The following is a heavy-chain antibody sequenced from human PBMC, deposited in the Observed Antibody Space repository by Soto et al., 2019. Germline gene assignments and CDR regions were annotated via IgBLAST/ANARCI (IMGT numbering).Heavy chain of an antibody. V-gene: IGHV3-23*01. CDR1: GFTVSSYA. J-gene: IGHJ6*02. D-gene: IGHD3-10*01. CDR3: AKDRSPGSPYYGMDF. CDR2: ISGSGGST. Sequence: PGGTLRLSCAASGFTVSSYAMSWVRPAPGKGLEWVSAISGSGGSTYYADSVKGRFTISRDNARNSLYLQMNRLRPEDTAVYYCAKDRSPGSPYYGMDFLRRRTMVIVSS.